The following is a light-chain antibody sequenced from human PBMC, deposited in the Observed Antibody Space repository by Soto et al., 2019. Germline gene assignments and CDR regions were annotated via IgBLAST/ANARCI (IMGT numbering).Light chain of an antibody. Sequence: QSVLTQPPSVSAAPGQKVTISCSGSSSNIGNNYVSWYQQLPGTAPKLLIYDNNKRPSGIPDRFSGSKSGTSATLGITGLQTGDEVDYYCGTWDSSLHVVFGGGTKLTVL. CDR2: DNN. CDR3: GTWDSSLHVV. V-gene: IGLV1-51*01. CDR1: SSNIGNNY. J-gene: IGLJ2*01.